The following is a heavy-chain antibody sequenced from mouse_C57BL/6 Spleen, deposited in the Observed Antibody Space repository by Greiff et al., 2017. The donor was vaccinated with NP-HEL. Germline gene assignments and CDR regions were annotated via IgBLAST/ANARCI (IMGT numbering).Heavy chain of an antibody. J-gene: IGHJ4*01. Sequence: EVHLVESGPGLVKPSQSLSLTCSVTGYSITSGYYWYWIRQFPGNKLEWMGYISYDGSNNYNPSLKNRTSITRDTSKNQFFLKLNSVTTEDTATYYCARADGYSYAMDYWGQGTSVTVSS. D-gene: IGHD2-3*01. CDR1: GYSITSGYY. CDR2: ISYDGSN. V-gene: IGHV3-6*01. CDR3: ARADGYSYAMDY.